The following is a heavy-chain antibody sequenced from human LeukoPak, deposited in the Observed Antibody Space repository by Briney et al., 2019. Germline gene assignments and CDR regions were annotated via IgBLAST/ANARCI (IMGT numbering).Heavy chain of an antibody. D-gene: IGHD2-15*01. V-gene: IGHV4-4*07. J-gene: IGHJ5*02. CDR3: AREGLEDCSGASCYFLFDP. CDR2: IYSTGSP. CDR1: GGSINSHY. Sequence: PSETLSLTCTVSGGSINSHYWSWIRQPAGQGLEWIGRIYSTGSPSYNPSLKSRVTMSVDTSNNQLSLKLSSVTAADTAVYYCAREGLEDCSGASCYFLFDPWGQGTLVTVSS.